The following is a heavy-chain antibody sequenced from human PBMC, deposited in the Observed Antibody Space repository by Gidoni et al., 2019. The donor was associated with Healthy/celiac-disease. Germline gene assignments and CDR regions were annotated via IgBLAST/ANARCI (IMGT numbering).Heavy chain of an antibody. Sequence: GPGLVKPTETLSLTRAVSGYSISRGYYWGWIRQPPGKGLEWSGSIYHSGSTYYNPSLTSRVTLSVDPSKNQFSLQLSSVTAADTAVYYCARDREGYGMDVWGQGTTVTVSS. CDR3: ARDREGYGMDV. J-gene: IGHJ6*02. CDR2: IYHSGST. V-gene: IGHV4-38-2*02. CDR1: GYSISRGYY.